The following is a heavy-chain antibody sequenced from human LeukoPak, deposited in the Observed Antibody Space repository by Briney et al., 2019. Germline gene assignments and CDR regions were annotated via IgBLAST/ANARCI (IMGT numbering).Heavy chain of an antibody. CDR1: GITLSNYG. CDR3: AKRGVVIRVILVGFHKEAYYFDS. V-gene: IGHV3-23*01. D-gene: IGHD3-22*01. CDR2: ISGSGGGT. Sequence: GGSLRLSCAVSGITLSNYGMSWVRQAPGKGLEWVAGISGSGGGTNYADSVKGRFTVSRDNYKNTLYPQVNSLGAEDTAVYFCAKRGVVIRVILVGFHKEAYYFDSWGQGALVTVSS. J-gene: IGHJ4*02.